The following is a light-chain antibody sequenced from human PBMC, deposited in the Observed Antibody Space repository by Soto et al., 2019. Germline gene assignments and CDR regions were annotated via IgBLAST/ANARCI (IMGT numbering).Light chain of an antibody. Sequence: QSALTQPASVSGSPGQSITISCTGTSSDVGGYNYVSWYQQQPANAPKLMIYEIRNRPSGVSNRFACSKSGTTASLTISGQQAEDEAYYCSSSYTSSSTRVFGGGTKLTVL. CDR3: SSYTSSSTRV. CDR1: SSDVGGYNY. J-gene: IGLJ3*02. CDR2: EIR. V-gene: IGLV2-14*01.